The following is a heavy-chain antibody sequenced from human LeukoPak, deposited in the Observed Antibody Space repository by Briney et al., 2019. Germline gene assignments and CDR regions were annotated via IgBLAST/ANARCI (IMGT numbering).Heavy chain of an antibody. CDR3: ARAASGRLFDY. CDR1: GGSISSSNSY. D-gene: IGHD6-19*01. J-gene: IGHJ4*02. V-gene: IGHV4-39*07. Sequence: SETLSLTCTVCGGSISSSNSYWGWIRQPPGKGLEWIGSIYYSGYTSYNPSLKSRVTISVDTSKNQASLKLSSVTAADTAVYYCARAASGRLFDYWGQGTLVTVSS. CDR2: IYYSGYT.